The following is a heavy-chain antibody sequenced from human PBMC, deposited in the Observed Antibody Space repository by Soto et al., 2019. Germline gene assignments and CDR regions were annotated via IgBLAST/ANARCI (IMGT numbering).Heavy chain of an antibody. J-gene: IGHJ4*02. D-gene: IGHD6-13*01. CDR1: EGTFNSYA. CDR3: ASGASRWYPYFFDS. CDR2: IIPYYNTL. V-gene: IGHV1-69*01. Sequence: QAQVVQSGAEVRKPGSSVKLSCKASEGTFNSYAIAWVRQAPGQGLEWMGGIIPYYNTLNYAQKFQDRVTITADASKNTGYMELSSLRSDDTAVYFCASGASRWYPYFFDSWAQGTLVTVSS.